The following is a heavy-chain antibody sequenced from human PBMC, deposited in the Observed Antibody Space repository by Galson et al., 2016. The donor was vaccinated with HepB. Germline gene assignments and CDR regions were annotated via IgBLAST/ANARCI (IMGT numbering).Heavy chain of an antibody. V-gene: IGHV3-7*03. CDR1: GFTFSHYW. Sequence: SLRLSCAASGFTFSHYWMTWIRQAPGKGLEWVANINQDGSETNYMVSVRGRFTISRDNAKNSLYLQLNSLRAEDSAIYYCEAYNNGPEYRGQGTLVTVSS. D-gene: IGHD1-14*01. CDR3: EAYNNGPEY. J-gene: IGHJ4*02. CDR2: INQDGSET.